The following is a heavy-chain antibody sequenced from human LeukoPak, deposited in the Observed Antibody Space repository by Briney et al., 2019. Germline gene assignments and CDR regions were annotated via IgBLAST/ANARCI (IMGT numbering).Heavy chain of an antibody. Sequence: GGSLRLSCAASGFTFSSYAMHWVRQAPGKGLEWVAVISYDGSNKYYADSVKGRFTISRDNSKNTLYLQMNSLRAEDTAVYYCARGWPPPWAIAVAGTRDWYFDLWGRGTLVTVSS. CDR1: GFTFSSYA. V-gene: IGHV3-30*14. J-gene: IGHJ2*01. CDR3: ARGWPPPWAIAVAGTRDWYFDL. D-gene: IGHD6-19*01. CDR2: ISYDGSNK.